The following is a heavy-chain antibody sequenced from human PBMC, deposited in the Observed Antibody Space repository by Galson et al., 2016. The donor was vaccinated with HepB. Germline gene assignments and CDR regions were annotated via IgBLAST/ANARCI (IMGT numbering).Heavy chain of an antibody. V-gene: IGHV3-66*01. Sequence: SLRLSCAASGFIVSSNSMGWVRQAPGKGLEWVSAIDSDGGGGHTYYADSVKGRFTISRDKSNNTLFLQMNRLRAEDTAVYYWARAWPDFWSGYYLDYWGQGTLVTVSS. CDR3: ARAWPDFWSGYYLDY. CDR2: IDSDGGGGHT. D-gene: IGHD3-3*01. J-gene: IGHJ4*02. CDR1: GFIVSSNS.